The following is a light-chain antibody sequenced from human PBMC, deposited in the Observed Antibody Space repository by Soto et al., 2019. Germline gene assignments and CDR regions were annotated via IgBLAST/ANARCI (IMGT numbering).Light chain of an antibody. J-gene: IGLJ1*01. CDR2: EVS. CDR1: SGDVGGYNY. V-gene: IGLV2-8*01. Sequence: QSALTQSPSASGSPGQSVTISCTGTSGDVGGYNYVSWYQQHPGKAPKLMIYEVSKRPLGVPDRFSGSKSGNTASLTVSGLQAEDEADYYCSSYAVSDKLYAIGNGTKVPVL. CDR3: SSYAVSDKLYA.